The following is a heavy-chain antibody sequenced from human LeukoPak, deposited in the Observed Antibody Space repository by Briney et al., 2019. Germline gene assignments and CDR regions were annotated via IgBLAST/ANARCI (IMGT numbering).Heavy chain of an antibody. CDR2: ISSSSYI. V-gene: IGHV3-21*01. Sequence: GGSLRLSCAASGFTFSSYSMNWVRQAPGKGLEWVSSISSSSYIYYADSVKGRFTISRDNAKNSLYLQMNSLRAEDTAVYYCARDDSSGWSPYFDYWGQGTLVTVSS. D-gene: IGHD6-19*01. CDR3: ARDDSSGWSPYFDY. CDR1: GFTFSSYS. J-gene: IGHJ4*02.